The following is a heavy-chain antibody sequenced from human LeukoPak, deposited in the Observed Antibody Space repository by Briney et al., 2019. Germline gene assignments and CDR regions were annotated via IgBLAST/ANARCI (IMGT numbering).Heavy chain of an antibody. CDR2: MYTSGGT. CDR3: AGSGYSYGNSFDY. CDR1: GGSISSYF. V-gene: IGHV4-4*07. D-gene: IGHD5-18*01. Sequence: SETLSLTCTVSGGSISSYFWSWIRQPAGKGLEWIGRMYTSGGTNYNPSLKSRVTMSADTSKNQFSLKMSSVTAADTAVYYCAGSGYSYGNSFDYWGQGTLVTVSS. J-gene: IGHJ4*02.